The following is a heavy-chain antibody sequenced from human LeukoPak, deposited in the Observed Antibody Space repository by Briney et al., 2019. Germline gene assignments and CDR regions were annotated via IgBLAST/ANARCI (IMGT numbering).Heavy chain of an antibody. D-gene: IGHD3-22*01. J-gene: IGHJ4*02. CDR1: GFTFDDYA. V-gene: IGHV3-9*01. Sequence: PGRSLRLSCAASGFTFDDYAMHWVRQAPGKGLEWVSGISWNSGSIGYADSVKGRFTISGDNAKNSLYLQMNSLRAEDTALYYCAKDPGSGYYYFDYWGQGTLVTVSS. CDR3: AKDPGSGYYYFDY. CDR2: ISWNSGSI.